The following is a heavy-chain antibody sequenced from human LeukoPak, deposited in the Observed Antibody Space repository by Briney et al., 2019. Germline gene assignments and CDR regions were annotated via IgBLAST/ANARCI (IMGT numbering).Heavy chain of an antibody. CDR2: IYYSGST. CDR1: GDSISSYY. Sequence: SETLSLTCTVSGDSISSYYWTWIRQPPGRGLEWIGYIYYSGSTNYNPSLKSRVIILIDTSKNQFSLKLSSVTAADTAVYYCARKVTRKGGDAFDIWGQGTMVTVSS. CDR3: ARKVTRKGGDAFDI. D-gene: IGHD2-21*02. V-gene: IGHV4-59*01. J-gene: IGHJ3*02.